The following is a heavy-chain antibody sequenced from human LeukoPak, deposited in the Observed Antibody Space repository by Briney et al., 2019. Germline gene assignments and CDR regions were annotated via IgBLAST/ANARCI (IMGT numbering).Heavy chain of an antibody. Sequence: GGSLRLSCAASGFTFSSYSMNWVRQAPGKGLEWVSSISSSSSYIYYADSVKGRFTISRDNAKNSLYLQMNSLRAEDKAVYCCASDRALRGVSGWYRWFDPWRQGTLGSVSS. D-gene: IGHD6-19*01. J-gene: IGHJ5*02. CDR2: ISSSSSYI. V-gene: IGHV3-21*01. CDR3: ASDRALRGVSGWYRWFDP. CDR1: GFTFSSYS.